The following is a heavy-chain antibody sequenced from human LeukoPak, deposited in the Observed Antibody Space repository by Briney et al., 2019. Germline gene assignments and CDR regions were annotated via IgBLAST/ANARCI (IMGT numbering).Heavy chain of an antibody. CDR2: ISGRAGAGNT. V-gene: IGHV3-23*01. J-gene: IGHJ4*02. Sequence: GGTLRLSCAASGFTISSYGMNWVRQAPGKGLEWVSGISGRAGAGNTYYADSVKGRFTISRDNSKNTLYLQMNSLRPEDTAVYYCAKASAMIVVVSKHFDYWGQGTLVTVSS. CDR1: GFTISSYG. CDR3: AKASAMIVVVSKHFDY. D-gene: IGHD3-22*01.